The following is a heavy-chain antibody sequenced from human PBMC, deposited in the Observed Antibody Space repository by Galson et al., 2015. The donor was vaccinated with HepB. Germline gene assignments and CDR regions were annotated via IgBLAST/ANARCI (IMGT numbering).Heavy chain of an antibody. Sequence: QSGAEVKKPGESLRISCTGSGYSFTSYWISWVRQMPGKGLEWMGRIDPSDSYTNYSPSFQGHVTISADKSISTAYLQWSSLKASDTAMYYCARQSSSAPTYYYYGMDVWGQGTTVTVSS. CDR1: GYSFTSYW. J-gene: IGHJ6*02. CDR2: IDPSDSYT. D-gene: IGHD6-13*01. V-gene: IGHV5-10-1*01. CDR3: ARQSSSAPTYYYYGMDV.